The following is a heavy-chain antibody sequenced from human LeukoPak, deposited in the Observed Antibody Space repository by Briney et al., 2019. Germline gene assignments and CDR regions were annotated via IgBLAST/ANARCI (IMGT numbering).Heavy chain of an antibody. V-gene: IGHV4-34*01. Sequence: SETLSLTCTVSGGSISSYYWSWIRQPPGKGLEWIGEINHSGSTNYNPSLKSRVTISVDTSKNQFSLKLSSVTAADTAVYYCARRFLGGYSYGYRGSYYYYYMDVWGKGTTVTISS. CDR2: INHSGST. CDR3: ARRFLGGYSYGYRGSYYYYYMDV. D-gene: IGHD5-18*01. J-gene: IGHJ6*03. CDR1: GGSISSYY.